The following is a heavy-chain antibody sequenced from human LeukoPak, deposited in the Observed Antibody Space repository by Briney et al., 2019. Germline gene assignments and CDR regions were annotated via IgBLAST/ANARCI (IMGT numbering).Heavy chain of an antibody. CDR1: GGSISSYY. CDR3: ARDPSGGWFDP. Sequence: SETLSPTCTVSGGSISSYYWSWIRQPPGKGLEWIGYIYYSGSTNYNPSLKSRVTISVDTSKNQFSLKLSSVTAADTAVYYCARDPSGGWFDPWGQGTLVTVSS. V-gene: IGHV4-59*01. CDR2: IYYSGST. J-gene: IGHJ5*02. D-gene: IGHD1-26*01.